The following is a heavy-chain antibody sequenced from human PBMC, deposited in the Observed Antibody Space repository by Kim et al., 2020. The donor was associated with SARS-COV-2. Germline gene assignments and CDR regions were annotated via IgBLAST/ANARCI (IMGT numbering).Heavy chain of an antibody. J-gene: IGHJ3*02. CDR3: ARIGYCSGGSCYSSDAFDI. V-gene: IGHV1-46*01. D-gene: IGHD2-15*01. Sequence: ASVKVSCKASGYTFTSYYMHWVRQAPGQGLEWMGIINPSGGSTSYAQKFQGRVTMTRDTSTSTVYMELSSLRSEDTAVYYCARIGYCSGGSCYSSDAFDIWGQGTMVTVSS. CDR2: INPSGGST. CDR1: GYTFTSYY.